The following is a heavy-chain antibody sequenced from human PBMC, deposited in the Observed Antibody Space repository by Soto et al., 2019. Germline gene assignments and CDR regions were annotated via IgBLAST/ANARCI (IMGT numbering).Heavy chain of an antibody. CDR1: GYTFISYG. J-gene: IGHJ1*01. D-gene: IGHD3-10*01. CDR3: ARDQRYYGSGYYYSDS. CDR2: MSAFTGKA. V-gene: IGHV1-18*04. Sequence: QVQLVQSGAEVKKPGASVKVSCKASGYTFISYGISWVRQAPGQGLEWVGWMSAFTGKADYAQILHDRDNRSTDTSTSTAYMELRSLRSDDTAVYYCARDQRYYGSGYYYSDSWGQGTLVTVSS.